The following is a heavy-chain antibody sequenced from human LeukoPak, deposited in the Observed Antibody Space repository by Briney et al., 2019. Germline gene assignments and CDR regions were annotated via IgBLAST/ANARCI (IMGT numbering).Heavy chain of an antibody. CDR3: ARGTIVGATDDGYYYYYGMDV. V-gene: IGHV1-69*13. CDR2: FILIFSTA. D-gene: IGHD1-26*01. Sequence: SVKVSCKASGGTFSSYAISWVRQSPGQGLEWMGGFILIFSTANYAQKSQCRVTITADESTSTAYMELSSLRSEDTAVYYCARGTIVGATDDGYYYYYGMDVWGQGTTVTVSS. CDR1: GGTFSSYA. J-gene: IGHJ6*02.